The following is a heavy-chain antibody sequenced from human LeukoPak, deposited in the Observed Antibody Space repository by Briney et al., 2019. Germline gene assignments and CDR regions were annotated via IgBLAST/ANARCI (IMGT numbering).Heavy chain of an antibody. D-gene: IGHD2-2*01. CDR2: ISAYNGNT. J-gene: IGHJ3*02. Sequence: ASVKVSCKASGYTFTSYGISWVRQAPGQGLEWMGWISAYNGNTNYAQKLQGRVTMTTDTSTSTAYMELRSLRSDDTAVYYCARDRAVPDRAGNFDIWGQGTMVTVSS. V-gene: IGHV1-18*01. CDR1: GYTFTSYG. CDR3: ARDRAVPDRAGNFDI.